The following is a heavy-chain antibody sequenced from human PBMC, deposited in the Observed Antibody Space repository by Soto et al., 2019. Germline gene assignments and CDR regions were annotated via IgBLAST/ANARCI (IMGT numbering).Heavy chain of an antibody. CDR3: ARDSGPTRQLWLTYYYCYMDV. D-gene: IGHD5-18*01. J-gene: IGHJ6*03. CDR2: IYSGGST. Sequence: EVQLVESGGGLVQPGGSLRLSCAASGFTVSSNYMSWVRQAPGKGLEWVSVIYSGGSTYYADSVKGRFTISRDNSKTTLYLQMESLRAEDTALYYCARDSGPTRQLWLTYYYCYMDVWGKGTTVPVSS. CDR1: GFTVSSNY. V-gene: IGHV3-66*01.